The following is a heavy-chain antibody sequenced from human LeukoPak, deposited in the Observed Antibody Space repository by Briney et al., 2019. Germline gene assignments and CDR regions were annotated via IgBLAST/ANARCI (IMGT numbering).Heavy chain of an antibody. J-gene: IGHJ4*02. V-gene: IGHV3-23*01. D-gene: IGHD3-22*01. CDR3: AKSRRTYYYDSSGRALDY. CDR1: GFTFSSYA. CDR2: ISGSGGST. Sequence: PGGSLRLSCAASGFTFSSYAMSWVRQAPGKGLEWVSAISGSGGSTYYADSVKGRFTISRGNSKNTLYLQMNSLRAEDTAVYYCAKSRRTYYYDSSGRALDYWGQGTLVTVSS.